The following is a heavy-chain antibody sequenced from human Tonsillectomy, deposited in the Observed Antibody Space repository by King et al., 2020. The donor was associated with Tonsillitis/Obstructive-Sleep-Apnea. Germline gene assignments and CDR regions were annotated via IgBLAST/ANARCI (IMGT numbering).Heavy chain of an antibody. J-gene: IGHJ6*03. CDR1: GGSFSGYY. CDR3: AREGPWTLVIIPAGHPRYMDV. V-gene: IGHV4-34*01. D-gene: IGHD2-2*01. Sequence: HVQLQQWGAGLLKPSETLSLTCAVYGGSFSGYYWSWIRQPPGKGLEWIGEINHSGSTWIGEISHSGSTNYNPSLKSRVTISVDTSKNQFSLKLTSVTAADTAVYYCAREGPWTLVIIPAGHPRYMDVWGKGTTVTVSS. CDR2: INHSGSTWIGEISHSGST.